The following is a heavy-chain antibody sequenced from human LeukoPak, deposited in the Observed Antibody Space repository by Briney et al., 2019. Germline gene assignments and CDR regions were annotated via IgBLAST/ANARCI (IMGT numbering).Heavy chain of an antibody. J-gene: IGHJ6*03. V-gene: IGHV3-21*01. D-gene: IGHD4-17*01. Sequence: PGGSLRLSCAASGFTFSSYNMNWVRQAPGKGLEWVSSIRSSSSYIYYADSVRGRFTISRDNAKNSLYLQMNSLRAEDTAVYYCARDRTHDYGDYGYYYYYMDVWGKGTTVSVSS. CDR1: GFTFSSYN. CDR2: IRSSSSYI. CDR3: ARDRTHDYGDYGYYYYYMDV.